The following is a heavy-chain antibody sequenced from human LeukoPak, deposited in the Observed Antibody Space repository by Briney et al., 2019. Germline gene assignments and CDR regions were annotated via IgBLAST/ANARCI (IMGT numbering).Heavy chain of an antibody. D-gene: IGHD3-22*01. J-gene: IGHJ4*02. CDR2: INPNSGGT. Sequence: ASVKVSCKASGYTFTGYYMHWVRQAPGQGLEWMGWINPNSGGTNYAQKFQGRVTMTRDTSISTAYLQWSSLKASDTAMYYCARPMYYYDSSGYDYWGQGTLVTVSS. CDR1: GYTFTGYY. CDR3: ARPMYYYDSSGYDY. V-gene: IGHV1-2*02.